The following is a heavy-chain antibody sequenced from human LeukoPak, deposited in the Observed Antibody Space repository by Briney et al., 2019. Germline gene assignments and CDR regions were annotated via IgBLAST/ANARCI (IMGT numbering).Heavy chain of an antibody. D-gene: IGHD3-22*01. CDR2: IKCDGST. V-gene: IGHV3-74*03. CDR3: ARAPSEIGGYYPEYFRH. J-gene: IGHJ1*01. Sequence: GSLRLSCAASGFTFSSYWMHWVRQAPGKGLVWVSRIKCDGSTMFADAVKGRFTISRDNAKNTVSLQVNSLRAEDTGVYYCARAPSEIGGYYPEYFRHWGQGTLVTVSP. CDR1: GFTFSSYW.